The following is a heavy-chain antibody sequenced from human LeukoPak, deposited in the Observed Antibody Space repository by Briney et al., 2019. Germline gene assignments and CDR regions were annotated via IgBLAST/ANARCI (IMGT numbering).Heavy chain of an antibody. Sequence: SETLSLTCTVSGYSISSGYYWGWIRQPPGKGLEWIGSIYHSGSTYYNPSLKSRVTISVDTSKNQFSLKLSSVTAADTAVYYCARDRLPPDFWSGYYVDYWGQGTLVTVSS. V-gene: IGHV4-38-2*02. CDR3: ARDRLPPDFWSGYYVDY. D-gene: IGHD3-3*01. CDR2: IYHSGST. J-gene: IGHJ4*02. CDR1: GYSISSGYY.